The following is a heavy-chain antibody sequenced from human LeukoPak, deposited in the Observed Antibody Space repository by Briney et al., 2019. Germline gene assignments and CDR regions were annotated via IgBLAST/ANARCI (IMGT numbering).Heavy chain of an antibody. CDR1: GFTFSNYA. D-gene: IGHD6-19*01. J-gene: IGHJ4*02. CDR3: ATKQWLAPPPDS. CDR2: IDGRGIGT. V-gene: IGHV3-23*01. Sequence: GGSLRLSCAASGFTFSNYAMSWVRQAPGKGLEWVSAIDGRGIGTYYADSVKGRFTISRDTSKNTLYLQMNSVRDEDTAVYYCATKQWLAPPPDSWGQGTPVTVSS.